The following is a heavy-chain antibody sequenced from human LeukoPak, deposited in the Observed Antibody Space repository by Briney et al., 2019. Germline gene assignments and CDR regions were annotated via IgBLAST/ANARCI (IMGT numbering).Heavy chain of an antibody. J-gene: IGHJ4*02. CDR2: ISTSSSTI. CDR3: ARDYRSSSGWTVDY. Sequence: GGSLRLSCAASGFTFSSYSMNWVRQAPGKGLEWVSYISTSSSTIYYADSVKGRFTISRDNAKNSLYLQMNSRRDEDTAVYYCARDYRSSSGWTVDYWGQGTLVTVSS. CDR1: GFTFSSYS. V-gene: IGHV3-48*02. D-gene: IGHD6-19*01.